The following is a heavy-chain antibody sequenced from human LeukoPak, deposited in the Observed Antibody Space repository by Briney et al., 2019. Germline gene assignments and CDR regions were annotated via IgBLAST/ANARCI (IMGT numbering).Heavy chain of an antibody. CDR3: ARDFPRAPIVVVPAAMAY. Sequence: GASVKVSCKASGGTFSSYAISWVRQAPGQGLEWMGGIIPIFGTANYAQKFQGRVTITADESTSTAYMELSSLRSEDTAVYYCARDFPRAPIVVVPAAMAYWGQGTLVTVSS. CDR2: IIPIFGTA. D-gene: IGHD2-2*01. V-gene: IGHV1-69*13. CDR1: GGTFSSYA. J-gene: IGHJ4*02.